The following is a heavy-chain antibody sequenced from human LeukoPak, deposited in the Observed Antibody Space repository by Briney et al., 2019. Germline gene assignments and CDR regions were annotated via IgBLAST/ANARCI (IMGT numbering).Heavy chain of an antibody. J-gene: IGHJ5*02. CDR3: AKEVKAATNWFDP. D-gene: IGHD6-25*01. V-gene: IGHV3-23*01. CDR1: GFTFSSYA. CDR2: ISFSGTNT. Sequence: PGGSLRLSCAASGFTFSSYAMSWVRQAPGKGLEWVSAISFSGTNTYYADSVKGRFTISRDNLKNTLYLQMNSLGADDTAVYFCAKEVKAATNWFDPWGQGTLVTVSS.